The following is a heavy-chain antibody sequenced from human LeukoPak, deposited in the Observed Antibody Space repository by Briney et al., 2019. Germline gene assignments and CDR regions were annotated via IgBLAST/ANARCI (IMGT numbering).Heavy chain of an antibody. D-gene: IGHD6-13*01. V-gene: IGHV4-4*07. Sequence: PSETLSLTCTVSGGSISSYYWSWIRQPAGKGLEWIGRIYTSGSTNYNPSLESRVTMSVDTSKNQFSLKLSSVTAADTAVYYCARVKSGYSSSWVFDYWGQGTLVTVSS. CDR1: GGSISSYY. CDR2: IYTSGST. CDR3: ARVKSGYSSSWVFDY. J-gene: IGHJ4*02.